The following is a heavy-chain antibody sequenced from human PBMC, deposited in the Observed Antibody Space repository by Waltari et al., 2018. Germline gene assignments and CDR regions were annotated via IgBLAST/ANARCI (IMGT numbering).Heavy chain of an antibody. CDR2: IDPNSGGT. D-gene: IGHD2-21*01. CDR3: ARDAGLFYGMDV. Sequence: QVQLVQSGAEEKKPGASVKVSGKASGYTSPGYYRHWVRQAPGQGLEWMGWIDPNSGGTKYVQKFQGWVTMTRDTSIRTAYMELSRLRSDDTAVYYCARDAGLFYGMDVWGQGTTVTVSS. V-gene: IGHV1-2*04. CDR1: GYTSPGYY. J-gene: IGHJ6*02.